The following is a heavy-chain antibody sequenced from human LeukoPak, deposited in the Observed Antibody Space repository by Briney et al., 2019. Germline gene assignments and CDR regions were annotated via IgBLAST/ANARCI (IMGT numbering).Heavy chain of an antibody. Sequence: GGSLRLSCAASGFTFSSYSMSWVRQAPGKGLEWVSGISGSGAYTYYADFVKGRFTISRDNSKNTLYLQMNSLRAEDTAVYYCAKDRLYSSGWYYFDYWGQGTLVTVSS. CDR2: ISGSGAYT. D-gene: IGHD6-19*01. V-gene: IGHV3-23*01. CDR3: AKDRLYSSGWYYFDY. J-gene: IGHJ4*02. CDR1: GFTFSSYS.